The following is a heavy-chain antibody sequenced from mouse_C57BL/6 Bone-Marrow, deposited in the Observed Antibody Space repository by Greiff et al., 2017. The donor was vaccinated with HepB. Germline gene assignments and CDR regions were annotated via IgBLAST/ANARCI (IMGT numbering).Heavy chain of an antibody. CDR2: ISNGGGST. D-gene: IGHD6-2*01. J-gene: IGHJ1*03. Sequence: EVMLVESGGGLVQPGGSLKLSCAASGFTFSDYYMYWVRQTPEKRLEWVAYISNGGGSTYYPDTVKGRFTISRDNAKNTLYLQMSRLKSEDTAMYYCARPSLEGGFDVWGTGTTVTVSS. V-gene: IGHV5-12*01. CDR3: ARPSLEGGFDV. CDR1: GFTFSDYY.